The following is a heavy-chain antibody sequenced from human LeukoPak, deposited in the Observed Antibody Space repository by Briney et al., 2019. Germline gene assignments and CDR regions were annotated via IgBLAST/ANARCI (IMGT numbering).Heavy chain of an antibody. CDR2: IEYDGSKK. Sequence: GGSLRLSCVASGFTFSNYGMHWARQAPGKGLEWVAFIEYDGSKKYYADSVKGRFTISRDDSKNTVHLQMNSLRAEDTAVYYCAGINDYGDPTGAFDIWGQGTMVTVSS. V-gene: IGHV3-30*02. CDR3: AGINDYGDPTGAFDI. J-gene: IGHJ3*02. D-gene: IGHD4-17*01. CDR1: GFTFSNYG.